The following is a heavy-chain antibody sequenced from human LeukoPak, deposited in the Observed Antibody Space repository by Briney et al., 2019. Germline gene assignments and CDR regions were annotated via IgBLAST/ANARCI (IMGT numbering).Heavy chain of an antibody. CDR3: AREDRYRYGYGYYHYYMDV. CDR1: GGSISSGNYY. Sequence: ASETLSLTCTVSGGSISSGNYYWTWIRQPAGKGLEWIGRIYTSGSTEHNPSLQSRVTISLDTSKNQFSLKLSSVTATDTAVYHCAREDRYRYGYGYYHYYMDVWGKGTTVTISS. J-gene: IGHJ6*03. CDR2: IYTSGST. V-gene: IGHV4-61*02. D-gene: IGHD5-18*01.